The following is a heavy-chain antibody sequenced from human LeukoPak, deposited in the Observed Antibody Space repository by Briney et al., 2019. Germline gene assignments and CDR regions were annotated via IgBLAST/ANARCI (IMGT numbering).Heavy chain of an antibody. D-gene: IGHD3-3*01. CDR2: IYYSGST. J-gene: IGHJ6*02. CDR3: ARVKPRHYDFWSGYDAHYYYGMDV. CDR1: GGSISSSSYY. Sequence: SETLSLTCTVSGGSISSSSYYWGWIRQPPGKGLEWIGSIYYSGSTYYNPSLKSRVTISVDTSKNQFSLKLSSVTAADTAVYYCARVKPRHYDFWSGYDAHYYYGMDVWGQGTTVTVSS. V-gene: IGHV4-39*01.